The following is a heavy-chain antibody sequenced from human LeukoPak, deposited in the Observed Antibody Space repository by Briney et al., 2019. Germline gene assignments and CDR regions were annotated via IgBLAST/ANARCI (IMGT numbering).Heavy chain of an antibody. CDR3: ARGVTARGFYYYMDI. J-gene: IGHJ6*03. CDR2: INPHSGGT. CDR1: GYTFTGYY. D-gene: IGHD2-21*02. V-gene: IGHV1-2*02. Sequence: GASVKVACKASGYTFTGYYIHWVRQAPGQGLEWMGWINPHSGGTNYAHEFQGRVTMTRDTSISTAYMELSSLRPDDTAVYSCARGVTARGFYYYMDIWGNGTTVTISS.